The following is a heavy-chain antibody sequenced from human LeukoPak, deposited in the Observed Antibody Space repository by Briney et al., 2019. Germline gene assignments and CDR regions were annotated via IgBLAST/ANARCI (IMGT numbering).Heavy chain of an antibody. CDR1: GGSISSYY. CDR3: ASLTGRVRNWFDP. D-gene: IGHD1-1*01. CDR2: IYYSGST. V-gene: IGHV4-59*08. J-gene: IGHJ5*02. Sequence: SETLSLTCTVSGGSISSYYWSWIRQPPGKGLEWIGYIYYSGSTNYNPSLKSRVTISVDTSKNQFSLKLSSVTAADTAVYYCASLTGRVRNWFDPWGQGTLVTVSS.